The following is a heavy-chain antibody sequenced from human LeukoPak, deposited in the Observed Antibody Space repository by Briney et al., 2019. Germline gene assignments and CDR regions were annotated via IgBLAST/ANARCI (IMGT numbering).Heavy chain of an antibody. CDR3: ARDLDGYSYASHPDAFDI. V-gene: IGHV1-46*01. Sequence: ASVKVSCKASGYTFTSYYMHWVRQAPGQGLEWMGIINPSGGSTSYAQKFQGRVTMTRDTSISTAYMELGRLRSDDTAVYYCARDLDGYSYASHPDAFDIWGQGTMVTVSS. CDR2: INPSGGST. J-gene: IGHJ3*02. D-gene: IGHD5-18*01. CDR1: GYTFTSYY.